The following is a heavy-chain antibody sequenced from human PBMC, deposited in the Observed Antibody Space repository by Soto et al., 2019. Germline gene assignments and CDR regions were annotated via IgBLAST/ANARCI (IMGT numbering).Heavy chain of an antibody. J-gene: IGHJ6*02. CDR2: IYTSAGI. CDR1: GADINTYS. D-gene: IGHD1-26*01. Sequence: SETLSLTCSVSGADINTYSWTWIRQPAEKGLEWIGRIYTSAGINYNPSLRGRVTLSVDTSTNQVSLKLASVTSAATAVYYCAIDREAAYNFYYGMDVWGQGTTVTVSS. CDR3: AIDREAAYNFYYGMDV. V-gene: IGHV4-4*07.